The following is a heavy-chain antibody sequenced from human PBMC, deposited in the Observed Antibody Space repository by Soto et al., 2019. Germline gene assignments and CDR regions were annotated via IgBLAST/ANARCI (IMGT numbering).Heavy chain of an antibody. CDR3: ARAGFGDASDY. CDR1: GGSFSGYY. J-gene: IGHJ4*02. CDR2: INHSGST. Sequence: QVQLQQWGAGLLKPSETLSLTCAVYGGSFSGYYWSWIRQPPGKGLEWIGEINHSGSTNYNPSLKSRVTISVDTSKNQFSLKLSSVTAADTAVYYCARAGFGDASDYWGQGTLVTVSS. D-gene: IGHD3-10*01. V-gene: IGHV4-34*01.